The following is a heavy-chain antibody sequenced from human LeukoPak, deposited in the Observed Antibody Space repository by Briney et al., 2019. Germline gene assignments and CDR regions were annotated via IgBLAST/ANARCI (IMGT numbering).Heavy chain of an antibody. CDR2: ISSSGSTI. Sequence: GGSLRLSCAASGFIFTNYFMSWIRQAPGKGLEWVSYISSSGSTIYYADSVKGRFTISRDNAKNSLYLQMNSLRAEDTAVYYCARSGLGSGSYYAAFDIWGQGTMVTVSS. CDR3: ARSGLGSGSYYAAFDI. CDR1: GFIFTNYF. J-gene: IGHJ3*02. V-gene: IGHV3-11*01. D-gene: IGHD3-10*01.